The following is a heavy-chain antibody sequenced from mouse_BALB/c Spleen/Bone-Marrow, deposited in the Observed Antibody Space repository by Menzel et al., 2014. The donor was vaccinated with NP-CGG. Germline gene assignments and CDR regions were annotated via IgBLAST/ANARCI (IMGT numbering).Heavy chain of an antibody. J-gene: IGHJ3*01. CDR2: ISGDGRYT. D-gene: IGHD2-4*01. CDR3: ARHAYYDQTEVSFVY. Sequence: EVQRVESGGGLVKSGGSLKLSCAASGFSFSNYGMSWVRQTPEKRLEWVATISGDGRYTFYSDSVKERFTISRDNAKNNLYLQLSSLRSEDTALYYCARHAYYDQTEVSFVYWGQGTLVTVSA. V-gene: IGHV5-9-2*01. CDR1: GFSFSNYG.